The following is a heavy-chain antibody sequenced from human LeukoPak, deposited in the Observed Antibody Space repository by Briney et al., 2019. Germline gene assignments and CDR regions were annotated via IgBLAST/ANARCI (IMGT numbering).Heavy chain of an antibody. CDR3: XXGTXGXGTSYXXXX. D-gene: IGHD3-10*01. Sequence: GSLRLSCAASGFTFSSYAMSWVRQAPGKGLEWVSTISGSGAGTYYADSVKGRFTISRDNPKNTLYLQMNSLRAEDTAIYYXXXGTXGXGTSYXXXXWGQGXLXTVX. CDR1: GFTFSSYA. V-gene: IGHV3-23*01. CDR2: ISGSGAGT. J-gene: IGHJ4*02.